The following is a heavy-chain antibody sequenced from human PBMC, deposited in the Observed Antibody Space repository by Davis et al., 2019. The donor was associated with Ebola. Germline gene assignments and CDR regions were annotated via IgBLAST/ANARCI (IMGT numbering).Heavy chain of an antibody. D-gene: IGHD3-10*01. Sequence: GESLKISCEASGFTFSNYDMHWVRQAPGKGLEWVSSIPASSSSTYIYYADSVKGRFTISRDNAKNSLYLQMNSLRVEDTAVYYCARYYGSGTYALDYWGQGTLVTVSS. CDR2: IPASSSSTYI. V-gene: IGHV3-21*01. CDR3: ARYYGSGTYALDY. CDR1: GFTFSNYD. J-gene: IGHJ4*02.